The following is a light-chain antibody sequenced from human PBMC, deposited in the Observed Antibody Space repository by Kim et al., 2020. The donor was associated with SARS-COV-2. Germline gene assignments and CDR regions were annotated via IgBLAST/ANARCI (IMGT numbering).Light chain of an antibody. CDR2: EVS. J-gene: IGLJ3*02. CDR3: SSYTSSSTWV. V-gene: IGLV2-18*02. CDR1: RGDGGSEEG. Sequence: GEAVNRTSTGSRGDGGSEEGGGWYQKPPGTAPKVMSDEVSKRPSGVPDRFAGAKYGNTASLTISGLQAEDEADDYCSSYTSSSTWVFGGGTKLTVL.